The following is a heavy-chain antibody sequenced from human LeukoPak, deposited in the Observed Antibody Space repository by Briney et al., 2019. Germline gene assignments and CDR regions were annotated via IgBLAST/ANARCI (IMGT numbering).Heavy chain of an antibody. J-gene: IGHJ4*02. CDR2: ISSSSSTI. CDR1: GFTFSSYA. CDR3: ARVDCSGGSCYSSLDY. V-gene: IGHV3-48*01. Sequence: GGSLRLSCAASGFTFSSYAMSWVRQAPGEGLEWISYISSSSSTIYYADSVKGRFTIFRDNAKNSLFLQMDSLRVEDTAVYYCARVDCSGGSCYSSLDYWGQGTLITVSS. D-gene: IGHD2-15*01.